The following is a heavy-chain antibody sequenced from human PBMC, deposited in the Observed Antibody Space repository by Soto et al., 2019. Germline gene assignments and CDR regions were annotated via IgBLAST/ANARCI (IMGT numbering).Heavy chain of an antibody. Sequence: QVQLQQWGAGLLKPSETLSLTCAVYGGTFRGYYWSWVRQPPGKGLEWIGEINHSGSTDYNSSLKSRVTISRDTSKSQVSLKLSSVTAADTAVYYGARGRTYDDFWSGHYTVTNDAVDFWGQGTMVTVSS. CDR2: INHSGST. CDR3: ARGRTYDDFWSGHYTVTNDAVDF. V-gene: IGHV4-34*01. CDR1: GGTFRGYY. J-gene: IGHJ3*01. D-gene: IGHD3-3*01.